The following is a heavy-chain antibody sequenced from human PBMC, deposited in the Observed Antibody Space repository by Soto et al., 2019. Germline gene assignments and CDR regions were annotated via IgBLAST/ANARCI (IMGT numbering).Heavy chain of an antibody. D-gene: IGHD2-15*01. J-gene: IGHJ4*02. Sequence: SLRLSCTASGYTFGFFGMHWVRQAPGKGLEWVAFISADGTNTYYADSVRGRFTLSRDNSMRTGYLQMNTLRDDDTGLYFCARRNLSFDIDPWGRATLVTVSS. CDR3: ARRNLSFDIDP. CDR2: ISADGTNT. CDR1: GYTFGFFG. V-gene: IGHV3-30*03.